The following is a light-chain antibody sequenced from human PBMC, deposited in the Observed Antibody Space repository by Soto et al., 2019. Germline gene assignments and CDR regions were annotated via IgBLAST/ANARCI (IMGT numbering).Light chain of an antibody. CDR2: DNN. V-gene: IGLV1-40*01. Sequence: QSVLTQPPSVSGAPGQRVTISCTGSSSNIGAGYDVHWYQQLPGTAPKLLIYDNNNRPSGVPDRFSGSKSGTSASLAITGLQAEDEADYYCQSYDSSLSGSGVFGTGTKLTVL. CDR1: SSNIGAGYD. J-gene: IGLJ1*01. CDR3: QSYDSSLSGSGV.